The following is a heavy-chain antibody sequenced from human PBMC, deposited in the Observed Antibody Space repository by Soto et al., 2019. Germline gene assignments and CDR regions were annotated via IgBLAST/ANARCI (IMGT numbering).Heavy chain of an antibody. CDR1: GGTFSSYA. CDR3: ATDSTVTTPDTHGMDV. Sequence: ASVKVSCKAPGGTFSSYAISWVRQAPGQGLEWMGGIIPIFGTANYAQKFQGRVTITADESTSTAYMELSSLRSEDTAVYYCATDSTVTTPDTHGMDVWGQGTTVTVSS. CDR2: IIPIFGTA. V-gene: IGHV1-69*13. J-gene: IGHJ6*02. D-gene: IGHD4-4*01.